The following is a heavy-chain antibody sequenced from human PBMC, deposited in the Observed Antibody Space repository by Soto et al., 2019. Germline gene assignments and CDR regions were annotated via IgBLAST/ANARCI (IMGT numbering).Heavy chain of an antibody. CDR3: ARHLHSDSVHITPVSPDY. CDR2: IYPDDSNT. V-gene: IGHV5-51*01. D-gene: IGHD4-4*01. J-gene: IGHJ4*02. Sequence: GECMKISCKTSVYSFRIYWIVWVRQMPGKGLEWMGIIYPDDSNTRYSPSFQGQLTISADKSISTAFLQWSSLKAADSAMYYCARHLHSDSVHITPVSPDYWGQGTLVTVSS. CDR1: VYSFRIYW.